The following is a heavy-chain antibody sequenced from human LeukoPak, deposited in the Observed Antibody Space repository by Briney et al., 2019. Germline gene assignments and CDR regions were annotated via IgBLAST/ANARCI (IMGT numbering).Heavy chain of an antibody. J-gene: IGHJ4*02. V-gene: IGHV1-46*01. Sequence: ASVKVSCKASGYTFTSYDINWVRQATGQGLEWMGIINPSGGSTSYAQKFQGRVTMTRDTSTSTVYMELSSLRSEDTAVYFCARVDGSPDYWGQGTLVTVSS. CDR2: INPSGGST. D-gene: IGHD2-15*01. CDR1: GYTFTSYD. CDR3: ARVDGSPDY.